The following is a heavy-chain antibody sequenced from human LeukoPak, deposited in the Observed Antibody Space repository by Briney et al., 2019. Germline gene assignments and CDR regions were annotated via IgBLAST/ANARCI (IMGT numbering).Heavy chain of an antibody. Sequence: ASVTVSCMASGYTFTGYYMHWVRQAPGQGLEWMGWINTNSGGTNYAQKFQGWVTMTRDTSISTAYMELSRLRSDDTAVYYFARDGDCSSTSCYTFDNWGQGTLVTVSS. CDR3: ARDGDCSSTSCYTFDN. CDR1: GYTFTGYY. J-gene: IGHJ4*02. V-gene: IGHV1-2*04. CDR2: INTNSGGT. D-gene: IGHD2-2*02.